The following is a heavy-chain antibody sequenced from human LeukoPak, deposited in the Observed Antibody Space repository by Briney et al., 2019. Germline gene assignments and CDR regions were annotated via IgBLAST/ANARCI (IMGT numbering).Heavy chain of an antibody. J-gene: IGHJ5*02. CDR3: ARAAVAYCGGDCWPNWFDP. V-gene: IGHV1-46*01. CDR2: INPSGGST. D-gene: IGHD2-21*02. Sequence: GASVKVSCKASGYTFTSYYMHWVRQAPGQGLEWMGIINPSGGSTSYTQKFQGRVTMTRDMSTSTVYMELSSLRSEDTAVYYCARAAVAYCGGDCWPNWFDPWGQGTLVTVSS. CDR1: GYTFTSYY.